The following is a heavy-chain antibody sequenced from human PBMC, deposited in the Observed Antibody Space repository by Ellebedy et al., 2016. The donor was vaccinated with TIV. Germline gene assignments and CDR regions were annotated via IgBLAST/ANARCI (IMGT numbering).Heavy chain of an antibody. D-gene: IGHD3-22*01. CDR1: GYTFTSYY. J-gene: IGHJ3*02. Sequence: AASVKVSCKASGYTFTSYYMHWVRQAPGQGLEWMGIINPSGGSTSYAQKFQGRVTMTRDTSTSTVYMELSSLRSEDTAVYYCARATGRGYYDSSGYWVAFDIWGQGTMVTVSS. CDR3: ARATGRGYYDSSGYWVAFDI. CDR2: INPSGGST. V-gene: IGHV1-46*01.